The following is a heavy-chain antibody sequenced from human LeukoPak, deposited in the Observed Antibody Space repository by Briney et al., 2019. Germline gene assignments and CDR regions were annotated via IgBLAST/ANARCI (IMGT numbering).Heavy chain of an antibody. V-gene: IGHV4-59*01. J-gene: IGHJ4*02. CDR1: IXSISSYY. D-gene: IGHD1-1*01. CDR3: AGSYNWSDDFDY. Sequence: PSETLSLTCTVSIXSISSYYGSWIRQPPGKGLEWVGYIFYSGSTNYNPSLKSRVTISVDTSKNQLSLKLNSVTAADTAVYYCAGSYNWSDDFDYWGPGTLVTVSS. CDR2: IFYSGST.